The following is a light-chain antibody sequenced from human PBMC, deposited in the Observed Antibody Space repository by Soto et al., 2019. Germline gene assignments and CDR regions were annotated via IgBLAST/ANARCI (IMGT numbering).Light chain of an antibody. CDR3: QQYNIWPTT. Sequence: ELVMTQSPATLSVSPGERATLSCRAGQSVSNNLAWYQQKPGQAPRLLFYAASTRASGIPARFSASGSGTDFTLTISSLQSEDVAVYSCQQYNIWPTTFGQGSRLEIK. CDR2: AAS. V-gene: IGKV3-15*01. CDR1: QSVSNN. J-gene: IGKJ5*01.